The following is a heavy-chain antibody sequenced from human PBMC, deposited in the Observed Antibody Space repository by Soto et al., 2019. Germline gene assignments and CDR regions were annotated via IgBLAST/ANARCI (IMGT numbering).Heavy chain of an antibody. V-gene: IGHV2-5*02. D-gene: IGHD3-16*01. CDR3: EHKGGGDRILDY. CDR1: GFSLSTRGVG. Sequence: QITLKESGPTLVKPTQTLTLTCTFSGFSLSTRGVGVGWIRQPPGKALEWLALIYWDGFKHYSPSLESRLTNREDTAKNQVVLKMTNMGPVDTATYYCEHKGGGDRILDYWGQGTLVTVSS. J-gene: IGHJ4*02. CDR2: IYWDGFK.